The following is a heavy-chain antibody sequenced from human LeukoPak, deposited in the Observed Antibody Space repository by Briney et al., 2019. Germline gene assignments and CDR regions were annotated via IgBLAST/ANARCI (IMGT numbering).Heavy chain of an antibody. CDR1: GYTFSDYF. CDR2: INPYSGGT. Sequence: ASVKVSCKASGYTFSDYFIHWVRQAPGQGLEWMGRINPYSGGTTYAQSFQGRVTLTRDTSITTVYLELTGLRSDDTAVYYCASLRGGNSDWLDPWGQGTLVTVSS. V-gene: IGHV1-2*06. J-gene: IGHJ5*02. D-gene: IGHD4-23*01. CDR3: ASLRGGNSDWLDP.